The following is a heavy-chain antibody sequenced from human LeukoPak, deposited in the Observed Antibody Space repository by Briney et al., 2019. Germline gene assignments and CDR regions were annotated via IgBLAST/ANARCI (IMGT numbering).Heavy chain of an antibody. J-gene: IGHJ4*02. CDR3: ARDMTTVTTGEVWDY. CDR1: GFTFSSYS. V-gene: IGHV3-21*01. D-gene: IGHD4-17*01. CDR2: ISSSSSYI. Sequence: GGSLRLSCAASGFTFSSYSMNWVRQAPGKGLEWVSSISSSSSYIYYADSVKGRFTISRDNAKNSLYLQMNSLRAEDTAVYYCARDMTTVTTGEVWDYWGQGTLVTVSS.